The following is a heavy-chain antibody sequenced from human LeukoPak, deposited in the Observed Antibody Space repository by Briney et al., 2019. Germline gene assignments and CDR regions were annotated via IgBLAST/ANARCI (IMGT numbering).Heavy chain of an antibody. CDR3: ARVRINDTTGYSTSYYLDY. J-gene: IGHJ4*02. Sequence: PSETLSLTCAVSGGPIIASYWSWIRQPPGKGLEWIGYTHYSGTGNYNPSLKSRVTISIGTSKNRFSLRLTSLTAADTAVYYCARVRINDTTGYSTSYYLDYWGQGALVTVSS. V-gene: IGHV4-59*01. CDR1: GGPIIASY. CDR2: THYSGTG. D-gene: IGHD3-22*01.